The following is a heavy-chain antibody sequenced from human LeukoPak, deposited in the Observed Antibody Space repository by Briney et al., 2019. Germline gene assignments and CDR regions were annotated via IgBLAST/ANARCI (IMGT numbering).Heavy chain of an antibody. CDR1: GFTFSSYG. CDR2: IWYDGSNK. Sequence: GGSLRLSCAASGFTFSSYGMHWVRQAPGKGLEWVAVIWYDGSNKYYADSVKGRFTISRDNSKNTLYLQMNSLRAEDTAVYYCARNVEMATMNWFDPWGQGTLVTVSS. CDR3: ARNVEMATMNWFDP. D-gene: IGHD5-24*01. J-gene: IGHJ5*02. V-gene: IGHV3-33*01.